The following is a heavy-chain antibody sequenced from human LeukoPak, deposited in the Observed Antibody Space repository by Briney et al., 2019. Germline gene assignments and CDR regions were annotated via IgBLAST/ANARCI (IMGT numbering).Heavy chain of an antibody. CDR2: IYYSGST. CDR1: GGSISSYY. J-gene: IGHJ3*02. D-gene: IGHD1-26*01. V-gene: IGHV4-59*01. CDR3: AREYSGSYSDAFDI. Sequence: SETLSLTCTVSGGSISSYYWSWIRQPPGKGLEWIGYIYYSGSTNYNPSLKSRVTISVDTSKNQFSLKLSSVTAADTAVYYCAREYSGSYSDAFDIWGQGTMVTVSS.